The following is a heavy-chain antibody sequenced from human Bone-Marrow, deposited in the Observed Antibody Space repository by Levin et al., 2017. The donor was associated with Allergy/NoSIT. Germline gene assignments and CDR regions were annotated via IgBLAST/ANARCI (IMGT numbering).Heavy chain of an antibody. CDR2: ISGSGGST. V-gene: IGHV3-23*01. Sequence: AGGSLRLSCAASGFTFSSYAMSWVRQAPGKGLEWVSAISGSGGSTYYADSVKGRFTISRDNSKNTLYLQMNSLRAEDTAVYYCAKDSSLVAPLITIFGVGGDYWGQGTLVTVSS. D-gene: IGHD3-3*01. J-gene: IGHJ4*02. CDR3: AKDSSLVAPLITIFGVGGDY. CDR1: GFTFSSYA.